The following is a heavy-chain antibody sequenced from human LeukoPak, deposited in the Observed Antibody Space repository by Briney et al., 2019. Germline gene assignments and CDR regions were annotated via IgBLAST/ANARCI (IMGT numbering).Heavy chain of an antibody. D-gene: IGHD3-22*01. J-gene: IGHJ4*02. CDR1: GFTFSRCW. V-gene: IGHV3-21*01. CDR2: ISSSSSYI. CDR3: ARAPNPHYDSSGYYAYFDY. Sequence: GGSLRLSCAASGFTFSRCWMSWVRQAPGKGLEWVSSISSSSSYIYYADSVKGRFTISRDNAKNSLYLQMNSLRAEDTAVYYCARAPNPHYDSSGYYAYFDYWGQGTLVTVSS.